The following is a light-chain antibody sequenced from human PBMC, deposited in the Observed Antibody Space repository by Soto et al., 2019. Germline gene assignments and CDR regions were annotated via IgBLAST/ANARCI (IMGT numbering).Light chain of an antibody. CDR1: SSNIGSYNY. V-gene: IGLV2-14*01. CDR3: ISYTSISTYV. CDR2: DVS. Sequence: QSVLTQPASVSGSPGQSIAISCTGTSSNIGSYNYVSWYQQHPGKAPKLMIYDVSNRPSGVSDRFSGSKSGNTASLTISGLQAEDEADYYCISYTSISTYVFGTGTKVTVL. J-gene: IGLJ1*01.